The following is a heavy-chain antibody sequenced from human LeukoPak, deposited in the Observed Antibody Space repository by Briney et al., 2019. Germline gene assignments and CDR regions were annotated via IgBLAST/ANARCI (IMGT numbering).Heavy chain of an antibody. CDR3: ARANTRYGYFQH. V-gene: IGHV1-46*01. D-gene: IGHD1-14*01. CDR2: IKPSGGST. Sequence: GASVKVSCKASGYIFTSYYMHWVRQAPGQGLEWMGIIKPSGGSTNYAQKFQGRVTMTRDTSTSTVYMELSSLRSEDTAVYYCARANTRYGYFQHWGQGTLVTVSS. J-gene: IGHJ1*01. CDR1: GYIFTSYY.